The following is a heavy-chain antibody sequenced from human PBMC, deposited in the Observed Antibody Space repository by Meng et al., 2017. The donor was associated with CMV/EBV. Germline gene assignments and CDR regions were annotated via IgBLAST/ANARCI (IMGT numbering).Heavy chain of an antibody. J-gene: IGHJ4*02. CDR2: INWSSRNI. CDR3: ARDSGRPLTYYYDSSGYYTFDY. V-gene: IGHV3-9*01. D-gene: IGHD3-22*01. Sequence: GGSLRLSCAASGFTFDNYDMQWVRQAPGKGLEWVSGINWSSRNIDYADSVKGRFTISRDNSKNTLYLQMNSLRAEDTAVYYCARDSGRPLTYYYDSSGYYTFDYWGQGTLVTVSS. CDR1: GFTFDNYD.